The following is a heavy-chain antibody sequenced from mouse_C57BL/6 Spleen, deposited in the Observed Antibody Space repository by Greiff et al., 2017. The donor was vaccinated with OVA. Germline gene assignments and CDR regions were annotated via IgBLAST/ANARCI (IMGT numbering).Heavy chain of an antibody. V-gene: IGHV1-54*01. Sequence: VQLQQSGAELVRPGPSVKVSCKASGYAFTNYLIEWVKQRPGQGLEWIGVINPGSGGTNYNEKFKGKATLTADKSSSTAYMQLSSLTSEDSAVYFCARSLIYYGYDEGGYFDYWGQGTTLTVSS. CDR3: ARSLIYYGYDEGGYFDY. J-gene: IGHJ2*01. D-gene: IGHD2-2*01. CDR1: GYAFTNYL. CDR2: INPGSGGT.